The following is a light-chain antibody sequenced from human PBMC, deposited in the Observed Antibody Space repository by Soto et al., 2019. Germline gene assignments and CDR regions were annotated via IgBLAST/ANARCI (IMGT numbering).Light chain of an antibody. CDR3: QQLNSYPIT. J-gene: IGKJ5*01. CDR1: QDIRGA. V-gene: IGKV1-13*02. CDR2: DVS. Sequence: AIQVTQSPSSLSASVGDRVTITCRASQDIRGALAWYQQKTGKAPKLLIYDVSTLESGVLSRFSGSGSGTELTLTLTRPQPEDFGTYFCQQLNSYPITFGLGTRREIK.